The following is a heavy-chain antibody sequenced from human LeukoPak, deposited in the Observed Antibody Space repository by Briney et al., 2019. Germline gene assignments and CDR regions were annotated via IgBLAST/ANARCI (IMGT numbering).Heavy chain of an antibody. CDR1: GGSVNSGSYY. CDR3: TRDWMNRPFFYYGSGSSRGYFDL. J-gene: IGHJ2*01. D-gene: IGHD3-10*01. Sequence: SETLSLTCTVSGGSVNSGSYYWSWIRQPPGKRLEWIGYIYYSGSTNYNPSLKSRVTISVDTSKNQFSLKLNSVTAADTAVYYCTRDWMNRPFFYYGSGSSRGYFDLWGRGTLVTVST. V-gene: IGHV4-61*01. CDR2: IYYSGST.